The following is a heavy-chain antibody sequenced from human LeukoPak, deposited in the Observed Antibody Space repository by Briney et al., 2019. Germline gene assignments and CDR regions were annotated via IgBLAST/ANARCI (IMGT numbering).Heavy chain of an antibody. CDR3: ARDFVRASDIVVVPAAMGSSY. Sequence: ASVKVSCKASGGTFSSYAISWVRQAPGQGLEWMGWISAYNGNTNYAQKLQGRVTMTTDTSTSTAYMELRSLRSDDTAVYYCARDFVRASDIVVVPAAMGSSYWGQGTLVTVSS. CDR1: GGTFSSYA. J-gene: IGHJ4*02. V-gene: IGHV1-18*01. D-gene: IGHD2-2*01. CDR2: ISAYNGNT.